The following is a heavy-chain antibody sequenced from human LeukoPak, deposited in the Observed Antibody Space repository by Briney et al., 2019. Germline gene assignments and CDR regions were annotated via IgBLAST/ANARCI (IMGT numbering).Heavy chain of an antibody. CDR2: IYTSGST. V-gene: IGHV4-61*02. Sequence: SETLSLTCTVSGGSISSGSYYWSWIRQPAGKGLEWIGRIYTSGSTNYNPSLKSRVTISVDTSKNQFSLKLSSVTAADTAVYYCARGMTAQYPSPVYTFGSGWYRPYYYMDVWGKGTTVTVSS. CDR3: ARGMTAQYPSPVYTFGSGWYRPYYYMDV. D-gene: IGHD6-19*01. CDR1: GGSISSGSYY. J-gene: IGHJ6*03.